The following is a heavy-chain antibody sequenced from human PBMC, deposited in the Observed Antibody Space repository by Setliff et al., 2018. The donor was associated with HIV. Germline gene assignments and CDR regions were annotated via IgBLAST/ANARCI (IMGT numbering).Heavy chain of an antibody. D-gene: IGHD3-22*01. CDR1: GGTFSSYA. V-gene: IGHV1-69*13. J-gene: IGHJ3*02. CDR2: IIPIFGTA. CDR3: ARARERITMIVVVPDAFDI. Sequence: SVKVSCKASGGTFSSYAISWVRQAPGQGLEWMGGIIPIFGTANYAQKFQGRVTITADESTSTAYMELSSLRSEDTAVYYCARARERITMIVVVPDAFDIWGQGTMVTVS.